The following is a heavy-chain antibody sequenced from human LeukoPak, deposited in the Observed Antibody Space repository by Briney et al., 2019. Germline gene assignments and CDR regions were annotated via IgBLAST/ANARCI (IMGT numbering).Heavy chain of an antibody. V-gene: IGHV3-11*01. CDR1: GFTFSDYY. Sequence: GGSLRLSCTASGFTFSDYYMSWIRQAPGKGLEWVSYISSSGSTIYYADSVKGRFTISRDNAKNSLYLQMNSLRAEDTAVYYCARDESDYDSSGYLSYWGQGTLVTVSS. CDR3: ARDESDYDSSGYLSY. J-gene: IGHJ4*02. D-gene: IGHD3-22*01. CDR2: ISSSGSTI.